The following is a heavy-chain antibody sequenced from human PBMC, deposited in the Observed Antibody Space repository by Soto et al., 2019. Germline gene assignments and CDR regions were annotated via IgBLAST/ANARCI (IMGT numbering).Heavy chain of an antibody. D-gene: IGHD2-8*01. CDR3: AKNGQPPYYYYGMDV. CDR1: GYTFSRYG. Sequence: QGQLVQSGPEVKKPGASVKVSCKASGYTFSRYGISWVRQAPGQGLEWMGWVSGYNGDTKYAQKGEGRVTKTIDTSTYTAYMELRSLTSDDTAKYYCAKNGQPPYYYYGMDVWGQGTTVTVSS. J-gene: IGHJ6*02. CDR2: VSGYNGDT. V-gene: IGHV1-18*01.